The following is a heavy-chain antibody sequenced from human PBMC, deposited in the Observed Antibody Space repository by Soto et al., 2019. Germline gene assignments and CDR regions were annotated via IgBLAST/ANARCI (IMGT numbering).Heavy chain of an antibody. D-gene: IGHD3-22*01. J-gene: IGHJ4*02. CDR1: GDFSSSYY. Sequence: SETLSLTCTVSGDFSSSYYWSWIRQSPERGLEWIGYVYYSGSTNYNPSLKSRVTISVDTSQKQFSLKMRSVTAADTAVYFCAGGKSGYYPYFDHWGQGTLVTVA. CDR3: AGGKSGYYPYFDH. CDR2: VYYSGST. V-gene: IGHV4-59*01.